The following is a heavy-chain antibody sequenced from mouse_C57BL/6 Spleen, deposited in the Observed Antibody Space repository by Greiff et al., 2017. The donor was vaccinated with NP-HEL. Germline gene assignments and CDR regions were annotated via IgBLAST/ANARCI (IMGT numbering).Heavy chain of an antibody. Sequence: QVHVKQSGAELAKPGSSVKLSCKASGYTFTSYWMHWVKQRPIQGLEWIGNIDPSDSETHYNQKFKDKATLTVDKSSSTAYMQLSSLTSEDSAVYYCARTYYYGSSYGFDYWGQGTTLTVSS. D-gene: IGHD1-1*01. CDR2: IDPSDSET. V-gene: IGHV1-52*01. CDR3: ARTYYYGSSYGFDY. CDR1: GYTFTSYW. J-gene: IGHJ2*01.